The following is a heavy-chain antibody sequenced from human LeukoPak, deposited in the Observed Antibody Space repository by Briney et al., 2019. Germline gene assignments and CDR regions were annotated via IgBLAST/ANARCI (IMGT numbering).Heavy chain of an antibody. V-gene: IGHV3-48*01. CDR2: ISISSSSV. D-gene: IGHD3-3*01. CDR3: AKEGESGYSGGFDY. J-gene: IGHJ4*02. Sequence: HLGGSLRLSCVASGFTFSNYDMHWVRQAPGKGLEWVSYISISSSSVYYADSVKGRFTISSDNSKNTQFLQMNSLRVEDTAMYYCAKEGESGYSGGFDYWGQGTLVTVSS. CDR1: GFTFSNYD.